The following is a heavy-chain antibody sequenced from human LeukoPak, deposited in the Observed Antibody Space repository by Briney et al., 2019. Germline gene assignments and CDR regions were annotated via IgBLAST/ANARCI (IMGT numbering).Heavy chain of an antibody. D-gene: IGHD3-10*01. CDR3: ATENHYYGSGSYYKPFDY. J-gene: IGHJ4*02. CDR1: GYTFTSYD. V-gene: IGHV1-8*01. CDR2: MNPNSGNT. Sequence: ASVKVSCKASGYTFTSYDINWVRQATGQGLEWMGWMNPNSGNTGYAEKFQGRVTMTRDTSMSTVYMELSSLTSEDTAVYYCATENHYYGSGSYYKPFDYWGQGTLVTVSS.